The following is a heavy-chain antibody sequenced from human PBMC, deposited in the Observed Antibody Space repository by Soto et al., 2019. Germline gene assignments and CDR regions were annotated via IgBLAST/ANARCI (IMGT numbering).Heavy chain of an antibody. CDR2: ISGSGDTT. CDR1: GFNLRKLA. CDR3: VKEGGPVAGGDAFHI. D-gene: IGHD6-19*01. J-gene: IGHJ3*02. V-gene: IGHV3-23*01. Sequence: EVQLLESGGGLVEPGRSLRLACADSGFNLRKLAMSWARQAPGKGLEWVSSISGSGDTTYYADSVKGRSTISRDNSKNTLSLQMNSLRAEDTAVYYCVKEGGPVAGGDAFHIWGQGTMVTVSS.